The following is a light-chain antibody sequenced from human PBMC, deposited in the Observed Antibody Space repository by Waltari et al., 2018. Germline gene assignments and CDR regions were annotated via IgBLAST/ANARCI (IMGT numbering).Light chain of an antibody. Sequence: DIVMTQSPDSLAVSLGERATINCKSSQSVLYSSNNKNYLAWYQQKPGQPPKLLIYWAATRESVVPDRFSGSGSGTDFTLTISSLQAEDVAVYYCQQYYSTTITFGGGTKVEIK. CDR3: QQYYSTTIT. CDR1: QSVLYSSNNKNY. CDR2: WAA. V-gene: IGKV4-1*01. J-gene: IGKJ4*01.